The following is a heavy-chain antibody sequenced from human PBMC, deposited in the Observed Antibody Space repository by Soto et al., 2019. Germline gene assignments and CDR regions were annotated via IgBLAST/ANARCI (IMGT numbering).Heavy chain of an antibody. CDR2: MKTDGTAT. V-gene: IGHV3-74*03. J-gene: IGHJ4*02. D-gene: IGHD3-16*01. Sequence: EVQLVESGGGLVQPGGSLRLSCAASGFTFSSYWMHWVRQDPGKGLVWVSSMKTDGTATQYADSVKGRFTVSRDNAKNTRYMKMNSLRAEDTVVYYCANDFARGQCDYWGQGTQVTDSS. CDR1: GFTFSSYW. CDR3: ANDFARGQCDY.